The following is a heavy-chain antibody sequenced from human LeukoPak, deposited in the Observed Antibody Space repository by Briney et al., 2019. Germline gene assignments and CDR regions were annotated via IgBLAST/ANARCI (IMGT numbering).Heavy chain of an antibody. Sequence: GASVKVSCKASGYTFTGYYMHWVRQAPGQGLERMGWINPNSGGTNYAQKFQGRVTMTRDTSISTAYMELSRLRSDDTAVYYCAREQREGSSSWPPTTDYWGQGTLVTVSS. CDR3: AREQREGSSSWPPTTDY. CDR2: INPNSGGT. J-gene: IGHJ4*02. V-gene: IGHV1-2*02. CDR1: GYTFTGYY. D-gene: IGHD6-13*01.